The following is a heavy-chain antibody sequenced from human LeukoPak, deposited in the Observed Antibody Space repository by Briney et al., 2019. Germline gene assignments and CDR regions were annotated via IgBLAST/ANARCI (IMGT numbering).Heavy chain of an antibody. J-gene: IGHJ4*02. CDR3: ARVHYYDSSGSFLYYFDY. CDR2: INPNSGGT. V-gene: IGHV1-2*02. D-gene: IGHD3-22*01. CDR1: GYTFTGYY. Sequence: ASVKVSCKASGYTFTGYYMHWVRQAPGQGLEWMGWINPNSGGTNYAQKFQGRVTMTRDTSISTAYMELSRLRSHDTAVYYCARVHYYDSSGSFLYYFDYWGQGTLVTVSS.